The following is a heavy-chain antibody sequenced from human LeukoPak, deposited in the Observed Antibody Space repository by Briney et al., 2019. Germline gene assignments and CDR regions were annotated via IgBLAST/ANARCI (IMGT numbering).Heavy chain of an antibody. CDR1: GFTFSSYE. CDR2: MSFSGSTI. Sequence: PGGSLRLSCVASGFTFSSYEMNWVRQAPGRGLEWVSYMSFSGSTIYYADSVKGRFTISRDNAKNSLYLQMNSLRAEDTALYYCARDRDSHHACDIWGQGTKVTVSS. J-gene: IGHJ3*02. V-gene: IGHV3-48*03. D-gene: IGHD5-24*01. CDR3: ARDRDSHHACDI.